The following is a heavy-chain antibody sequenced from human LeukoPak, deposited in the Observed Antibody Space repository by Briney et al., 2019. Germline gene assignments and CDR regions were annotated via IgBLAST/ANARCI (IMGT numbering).Heavy chain of an antibody. CDR2: TYYSGST. CDR1: GGSISSSSYY. CDR3: ASEGIVGVTG. J-gene: IGHJ4*02. Sequence: EASETLSLTCTVSGGSISSSSYYWGWIRQPPGKGLEWIGSTYYSGSTYYNPSLKSRVTISVDTSKNQFSLKLSSVTAADTAVYYCASEGIVGVTGWGQGTLVTVSS. V-gene: IGHV4-39*01. D-gene: IGHD1-26*01.